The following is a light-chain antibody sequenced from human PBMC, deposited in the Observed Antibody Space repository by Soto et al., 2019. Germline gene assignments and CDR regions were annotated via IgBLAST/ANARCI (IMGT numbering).Light chain of an antibody. CDR1: QSISSY. CDR3: QQSYSTPPAT. CDR2: AAS. V-gene: IGKV1-39*01. Sequence: DIQMTQSPSSLSASVGDRVTITCRASQSISSYLNWYQQKPGKAPKLLIYAASSLQSGVPSRFSGSGSGTDFTLVISSPQPEDFATYDCQQSYSTPPATVGGGTEVEIK. J-gene: IGKJ4*01.